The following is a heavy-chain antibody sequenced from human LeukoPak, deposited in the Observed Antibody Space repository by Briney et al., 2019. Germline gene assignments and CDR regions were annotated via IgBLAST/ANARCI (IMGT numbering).Heavy chain of an antibody. CDR3: ARLVVPAAILSYYYYMDV. J-gene: IGHJ6*03. V-gene: IGHV1-18*01. CDR2: ISAYNGNT. CDR1: GYTFTSYG. D-gene: IGHD2-2*02. Sequence: GASVKVSCKASGYTFTSYGISWVRQAPGQGLEWMGWISAYNGNTNYAQKLQGRVTMTTDTSTSTAYMELRSLRSDDTAVYYCARLVVPAAILSYYYYMDVWGKGTTVTVSS.